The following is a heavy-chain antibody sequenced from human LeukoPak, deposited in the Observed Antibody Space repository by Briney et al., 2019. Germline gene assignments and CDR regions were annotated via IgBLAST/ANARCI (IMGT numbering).Heavy chain of an antibody. J-gene: IGHJ4*02. CDR2: INHSGST. CDR1: GGSFSGYY. V-gene: IGHV4-34*01. D-gene: IGHD3-10*01. CDR3: ARSSLYYYGSGKGYDY. Sequence: PSETLSLTCAVYGGSFSGYYWSWIRQPPGKGLEWIGEINHSGSTNYNPSLKSRVTISVDTSKNQFSLKLSSVTAADTAVNYCARSSLYYYGSGKGYDYWGQGTLVTVSS.